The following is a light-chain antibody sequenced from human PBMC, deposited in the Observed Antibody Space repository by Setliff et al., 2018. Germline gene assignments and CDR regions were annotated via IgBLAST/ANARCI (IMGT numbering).Light chain of an antibody. CDR1: SSNIGGNT. J-gene: IGLJ1*01. CDR2: SNN. Sequence: QSALAQPPSTSGTPGQRVTISCSGSSSNIGGNTVNWYQQLPGTAPRLLIFSNNDRPSGVSNRFTGSKSGTSASLTISGLQSEDEGDYYCQSYGGSVSGYVFGTGTKVTVL. V-gene: IGLV1-44*01. CDR3: QSYGGSVSGYV.